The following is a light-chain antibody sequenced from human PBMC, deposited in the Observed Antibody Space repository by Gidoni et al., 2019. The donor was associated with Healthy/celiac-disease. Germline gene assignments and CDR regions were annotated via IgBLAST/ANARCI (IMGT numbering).Light chain of an antibody. CDR2: WVS. Sequence: QSALTQPAAVSGSPGQSITISCPGTSSDVGGYNYVSWYQQQPGKAPKLMIYWVSNRPSGFSNRFSGSKSGNTASLTISGLQAEDEADYYCSSYTSSSTLDVVFGGWTKLTVL. CDR1: SSDVGGYNY. V-gene: IGLV2-14*01. CDR3: SSYTSSSTLDVV. J-gene: IGLJ2*01.